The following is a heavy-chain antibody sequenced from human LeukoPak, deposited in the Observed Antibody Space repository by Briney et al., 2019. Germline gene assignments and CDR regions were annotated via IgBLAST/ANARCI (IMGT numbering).Heavy chain of an antibody. D-gene: IGHD2-15*01. CDR3: ARSRTVAARRYYYYGMDV. CDR1: GGSISSYY. CDR2: IYYSGST. J-gene: IGHJ6*02. Sequence: SETLSLTCTVSGGSISSYYWSWIRQPPGKGLEWIGYIYYSGSTNYNPSLKSRVTISVDTSKNQFSLKLSSVTAADTAVYYCARSRTVAARRYYYYGMDVWGQGTTVTVSS. V-gene: IGHV4-59*08.